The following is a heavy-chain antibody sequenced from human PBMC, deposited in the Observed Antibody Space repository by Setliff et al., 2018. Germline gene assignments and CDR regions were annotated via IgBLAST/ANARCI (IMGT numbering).Heavy chain of an antibody. J-gene: IGHJ4*02. CDR2: IGAYTGNA. D-gene: IGHD2-2*01. V-gene: IGHV1-18*01. CDR3: SRLVRYCTTTSCQRLSGDEY. CDR1: GYTFSDYG. Sequence: ASVKVSCKASGYTFSDYGITWVRQAPGQGLEWMGWIGAYTGNAYYAHKLQDRVTMTTDTSTGTAYMELRSLTSDDTAVYYCSRLVRYCTTTSCQRLSGDEYWGQGTVVTVSS.